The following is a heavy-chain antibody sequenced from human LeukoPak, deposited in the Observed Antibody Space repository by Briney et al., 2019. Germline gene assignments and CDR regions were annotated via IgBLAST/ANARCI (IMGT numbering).Heavy chain of an antibody. Sequence: PSETLSLTCTVSGGSISSYYWSWIRQPPGKGLEWIGYIYYSGSTNYNPSLKSRVTISVDTSKNQFPLKLSSVTAADTAVYYCARHSIVGYYYYYYGMDVWGQGTTVTVSS. CDR3: ARHSIVGYYYYYYGMDV. D-gene: IGHD2-15*01. V-gene: IGHV4-59*08. J-gene: IGHJ6*02. CDR2: IYYSGST. CDR1: GGSISSYY.